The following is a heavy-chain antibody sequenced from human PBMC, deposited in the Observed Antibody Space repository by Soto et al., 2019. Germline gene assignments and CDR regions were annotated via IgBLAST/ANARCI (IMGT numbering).Heavy chain of an antibody. J-gene: IGHJ4*02. V-gene: IGHV3-11*06. Sequence: GWSLRLSCAASGFTFSDYYMSWIRQAPGKGLEWVSYISSSSSYTNYADSVKGRFTISRDNAKNSLYLQMNSLRAEDTAVYYCARDPYSSGWDVRNYNDYWGQGTLVTVSS. CDR2: ISSSSSYT. CDR1: GFTFSDYY. D-gene: IGHD6-19*01. CDR3: ARDPYSSGWDVRNYNDY.